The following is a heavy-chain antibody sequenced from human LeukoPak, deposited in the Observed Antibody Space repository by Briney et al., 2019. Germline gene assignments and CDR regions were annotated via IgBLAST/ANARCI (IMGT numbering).Heavy chain of an antibody. CDR3: AKDTSIGKYCTNGVCSPFDY. CDR1: GFTFSSYA. D-gene: IGHD2-8*01. J-gene: IGHJ4*02. Sequence: PGGSLRLSCAGSGFTFSSYAMSWVRQAPGQGLDWVSVISDSGDYTSYADSVRGRFTISRDNSRNTLYLQMISLRPEDTAVYYCAKDTSIGKYCTNGVCSPFDYWGPRTLVTVSS. V-gene: IGHV3-23*01. CDR2: ISDSGDYT.